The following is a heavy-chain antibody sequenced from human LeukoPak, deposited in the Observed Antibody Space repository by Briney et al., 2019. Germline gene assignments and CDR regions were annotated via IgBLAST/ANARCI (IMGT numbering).Heavy chain of an antibody. CDR2: INPSGGST. CDR1: VYTFTSYY. V-gene: IGHV1-46*01. Sequence: ASVKVSCKASVYTFTSYYIYWVRQAPGQGLEWVGLINPSGGSTNYGQKFQGRLTMSRDTPTSTVYMELSSLRSEDTAVYYCARRSGSQLDYWGQGTLVTVSS. CDR3: ARRSGSQLDY. D-gene: IGHD1-26*01. J-gene: IGHJ4*02.